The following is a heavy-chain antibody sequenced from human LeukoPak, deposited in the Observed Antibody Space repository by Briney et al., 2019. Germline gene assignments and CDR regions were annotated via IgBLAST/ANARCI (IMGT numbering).Heavy chain of an antibody. D-gene: IGHD2-15*01. J-gene: IGHJ5*02. V-gene: IGHV4-39*07. CDR2: IYYSGST. CDR1: GGSISSSSYY. CDR3: AREIVVVAATPKNWFDP. Sequence: SETLSLTCTVSGGSISSSSYYWGWIRQPPGKGLEWIGSIYYSGSTYYNPSLKSRVTIPVDTSKNQFSLKLSSVTAADTAVYYCAREIVVVAATPKNWFDPWGQGTLVTVSS.